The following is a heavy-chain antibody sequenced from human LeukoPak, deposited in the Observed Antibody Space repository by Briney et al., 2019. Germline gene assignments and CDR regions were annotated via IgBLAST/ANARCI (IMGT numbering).Heavy chain of an antibody. Sequence: KTSETLSLTCAVYGGSFSGYYWSCIRQPPGKGLEWIGEINHSGSTNYNPSLKSRVTISVDTSKNQFSLKLSSVTAADTAVYYCARGRLPYGGKKAFDIWGQGTMVTVSS. D-gene: IGHD4-23*01. CDR1: GGSFSGYY. J-gene: IGHJ3*02. CDR3: ARGRLPYGGKKAFDI. V-gene: IGHV4-34*01. CDR2: INHSGST.